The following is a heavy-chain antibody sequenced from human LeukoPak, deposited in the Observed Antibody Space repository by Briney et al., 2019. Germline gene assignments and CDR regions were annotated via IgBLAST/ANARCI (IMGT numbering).Heavy chain of an antibody. J-gene: IGHJ3*02. D-gene: IGHD2-15*01. CDR1: GSTFSSYG. CDR3: ARDYCSGGSCYSYDAFDI. CDR2: IWYDGSNK. V-gene: IGHV3-33*01. Sequence: GGSLRLSCAASGSTFSSYGMHWVRQAPGKGLEWVAVIWYDGSNKYYADSVKGRFTISRDNSKNTLYLQMNSLRAEDRAVYYCARDYCSGGSCYSYDAFDIWGQGTMVTVSS.